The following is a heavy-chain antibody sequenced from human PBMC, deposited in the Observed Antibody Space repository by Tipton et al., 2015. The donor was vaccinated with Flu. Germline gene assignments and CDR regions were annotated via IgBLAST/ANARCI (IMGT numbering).Heavy chain of an antibody. V-gene: IGHV4-59*02. CDR1: GDFVSSYY. J-gene: IGHJ4*02. CDR3: SRSTYYYGSGTSDY. Sequence: TLSLTCTVSGDFVSSYYWSWIRQPPGKGLEWIGYIYYSGSTNSNPSLKSRVTISVDTSKNQVSLKLSSVTAADTAVYYCSRSTYYYGSGTSDYWGQGTLVTVSS. CDR2: IYYSGST. D-gene: IGHD3-10*01.